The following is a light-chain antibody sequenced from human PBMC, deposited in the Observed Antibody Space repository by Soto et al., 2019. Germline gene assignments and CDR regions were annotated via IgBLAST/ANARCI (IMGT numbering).Light chain of an antibody. V-gene: IGLV1-44*01. J-gene: IGLJ1*01. CDR3: AAWDDSLNGYV. CDR2: NNN. Sequence: QCALTKPPSASGTHGQRVTISCSGGSSNIGTNAVNWYQQLPGTAPKLLIYNNNQRPSGVPDRFSGSKSGTSASLAISGLQSEDEADYYCAAWDDSLNGYVFGTGTKVTVL. CDR1: SSNIGTNA.